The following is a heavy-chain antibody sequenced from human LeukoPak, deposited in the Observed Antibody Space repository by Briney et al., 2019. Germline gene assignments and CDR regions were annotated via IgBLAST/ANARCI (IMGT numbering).Heavy chain of an antibody. J-gene: IGHJ5*02. Sequence: SVRVSCKTSGGSFNSNAINWVRQAPRQGLEWLGGIMPLFGTAGYAQKFQGRVTITKDESTRTVYLELTSLTSDDTAVYYCARDVHGDYGSGWFDPWGQGTLVSVSS. D-gene: IGHD4-17*01. CDR3: ARDVHGDYGSGWFDP. V-gene: IGHV1-69*05. CDR1: GGSFNSNA. CDR2: IMPLFGTA.